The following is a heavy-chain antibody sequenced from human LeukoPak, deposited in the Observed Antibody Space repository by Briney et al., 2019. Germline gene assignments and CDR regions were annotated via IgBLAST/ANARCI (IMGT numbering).Heavy chain of an antibody. Sequence: PSETLSLPCTVSGYSISSSGYYWGWIRQPPGKGLEWIATINHSGRTYYTPSLKSRVTILVDTPMNQLSLQLSSVTAADTAVYYCARARSLSHVYDMDVWGKGTTVTVSS. V-gene: IGHV4-38-2*02. D-gene: IGHD2/OR15-2a*01. CDR3: ARARSLSHVYDMDV. CDR1: GYSISSSGYY. J-gene: IGHJ6*03. CDR2: INHSGRT.